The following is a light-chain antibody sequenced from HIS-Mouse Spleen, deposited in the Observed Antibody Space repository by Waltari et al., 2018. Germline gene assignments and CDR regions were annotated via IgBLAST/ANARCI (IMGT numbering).Light chain of an antibody. J-gene: IGLJ2*01. CDR3: SSYTSSSTHVV. Sequence: QSALTQPASVSGSPGQSITISCTGTSSDGGGYNYVSWYQQHPGKAPKLMIYEVNNRPSGVSNRFSGSKSGNTASLTISGLQAEDEADYYCSSYTSSSTHVVFGGGTKLTVL. CDR2: EVN. V-gene: IGLV2-14*01. CDR1: SSDGGGYNY.